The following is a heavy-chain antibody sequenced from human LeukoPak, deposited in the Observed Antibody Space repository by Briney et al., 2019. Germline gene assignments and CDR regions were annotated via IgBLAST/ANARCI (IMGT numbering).Heavy chain of an antibody. Sequence: SQTLSLTCTVSGGSITSDSFYWSWIRQPAGKGLEWIGRTSGSGSPNYNPSFKSRVTISVDTSKNQFSLKLSSVTAADTAVYYCARGGGYIAVAWFDPWGQGTLVTVSS. D-gene: IGHD6-19*01. CDR2: TSGSGSP. CDR3: ARGGGYIAVAWFDP. CDR1: GGSITSDSFY. J-gene: IGHJ5*02. V-gene: IGHV4-61*02.